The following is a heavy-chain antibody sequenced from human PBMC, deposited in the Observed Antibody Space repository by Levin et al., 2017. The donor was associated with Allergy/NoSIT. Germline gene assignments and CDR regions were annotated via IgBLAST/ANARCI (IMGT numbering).Heavy chain of an antibody. D-gene: IGHD2-15*01. Sequence: GESLKISCAASGFAFSGYWMHWVRQAPGKGLVWVSVISSDGRTTVYADSVKGRFTISRDNADNTLYLQTNILRAEDTAVYYCARGGGWRFDYWGQGTLVSVSS. CDR3: ARGGGWRFDY. J-gene: IGHJ4*02. CDR1: GFAFSGYW. CDR2: ISSDGRTT. V-gene: IGHV3-74*01.